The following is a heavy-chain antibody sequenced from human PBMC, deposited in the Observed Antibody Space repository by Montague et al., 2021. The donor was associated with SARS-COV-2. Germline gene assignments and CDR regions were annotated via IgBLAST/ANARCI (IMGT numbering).Heavy chain of an antibody. CDR1: GFTFSSYD. Sequence: SLRLSCAASGFTFSSYDMHWVRQATGKGLEWVSSIGTAGDTYYPXSVXGRFTISSENAKNSLYLQMNSLRAADTAVYSCARGVYGSGSENRNVNRLHWFDHWGQGTLVTVSS. CDR2: IGTAGDT. J-gene: IGHJ5*02. V-gene: IGHV3-13*01. D-gene: IGHD3-10*01. CDR3: ARGVYGSGSENRNVNRLHWFDH.